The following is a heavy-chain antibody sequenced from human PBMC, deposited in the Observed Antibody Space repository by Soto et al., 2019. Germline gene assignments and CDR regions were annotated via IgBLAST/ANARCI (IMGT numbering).Heavy chain of an antibody. CDR1: GGSVRSGSYY. CDR2: IDYSGST. V-gene: IGHV4-61*01. CDR3: AKGLNNFWRGSLGYGMDV. Sequence: SETLSLTCTVSGGSVRSGSYYWSWIRQPPGKGLEWIGYIDYSGSTNYNPSLKRRVTISVDTSKNQFSLKLSSVTAADTDVYYCAKGLNNFWRGSLGYGMDVWGQGTTVTVS. J-gene: IGHJ6*02. D-gene: IGHD3-3*01.